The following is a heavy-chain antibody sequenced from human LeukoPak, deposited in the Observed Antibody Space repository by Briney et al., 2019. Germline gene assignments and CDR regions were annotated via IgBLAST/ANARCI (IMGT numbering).Heavy chain of an antibody. CDR1: DGSITNDHYY. CDR2: IYDRATT. J-gene: IGHJ4*02. D-gene: IGHD3-3*01. CDR3: ARHSYDFWSGYDY. Sequence: SETLSLTCSVSDGSITNDHYYWGWIRQPPGKGLEWIATIYDRATTYSNPSLKSRVTISVDRSKNQFSLKVNSVTDADTAVYYCARHSYDFWSGYDYWGQGTLVTVSS. V-gene: IGHV4-39*01.